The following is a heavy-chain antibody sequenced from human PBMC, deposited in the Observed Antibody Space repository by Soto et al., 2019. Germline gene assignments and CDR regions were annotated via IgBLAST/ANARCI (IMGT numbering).Heavy chain of an antibody. Sequence: EVQLVESGGVLVQPGGSLRVSCAASGFTFSTSWMNWVRQAPGKGLEWVANINGDGSEEYYVDSVRGRFTISRDNVKNSRFLQMNSLRAEATAVYYCAAGFPPDYWGQGTLVTVSS. CDR2: INGDGSEE. D-gene: IGHD3-10*01. CDR3: AAGFPPDY. V-gene: IGHV3-7*01. J-gene: IGHJ4*02. CDR1: GFTFSTSW.